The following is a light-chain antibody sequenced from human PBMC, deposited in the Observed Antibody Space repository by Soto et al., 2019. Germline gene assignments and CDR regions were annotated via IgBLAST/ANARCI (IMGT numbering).Light chain of an antibody. V-gene: IGLV2-14*03. J-gene: IGLJ1*01. CDR3: SSHTSSSTRV. CDR2: DVI. CDR1: ITDVGGYNY. Sequence: QSALTQPASVSGSPGQSITISCTGTITDVGGYNYVSWYQQHPGKAPKLMIYDVIKRPSGVSNRFSGSKSGNTASLTISGLLAEDEADYHCSSHTSSSTRVFGTGTKVTVL.